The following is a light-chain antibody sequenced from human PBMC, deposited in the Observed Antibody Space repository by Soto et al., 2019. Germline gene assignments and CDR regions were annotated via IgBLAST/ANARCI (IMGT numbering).Light chain of an antibody. CDR1: QSVSSY. J-gene: IGKJ5*01. CDR3: QQRANWPLT. CDR2: GAS. V-gene: IGKV3-11*01. Sequence: EIVLTQSPATLSLSPGERATLSCRASQSVSSYFAWYQQRPGQAPRLLIYGASYRAPGIPARFSGSGFGTDFTLTISSLEPEDFAVYYCQQRANWPLTFGHGTRLEIK.